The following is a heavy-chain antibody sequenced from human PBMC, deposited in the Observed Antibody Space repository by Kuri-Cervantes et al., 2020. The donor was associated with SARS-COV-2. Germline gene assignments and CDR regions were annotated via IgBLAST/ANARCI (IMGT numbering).Heavy chain of an antibody. J-gene: IGHJ6*02. V-gene: IGHV3-74*01. D-gene: IGHD3-3*01. CDR2: INSDEVTT. Sequence: GGSLRLSCKGSGFTFRSYWMHWVRQVPGKGLVWVARINSDEVTTTYADFVKGRFTISRDNAKNTFFLQMNNLRVEDTGVYHCAFGLGRFLEWYYGLDVWGQGTTVTVSS. CDR3: AFGLGRFLEWYYGLDV. CDR1: GFTFRSYW.